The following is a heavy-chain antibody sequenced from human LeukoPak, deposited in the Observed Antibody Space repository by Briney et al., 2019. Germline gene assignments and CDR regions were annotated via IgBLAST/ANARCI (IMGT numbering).Heavy chain of an antibody. J-gene: IGHJ4*02. D-gene: IGHD7-27*01. CDR2: ISRNGTRT. CDR1: GFTFSDHA. CDR3: AKGSWVDS. V-gene: IGHV3-64*02. Sequence: GGSLRLSCATSGFTFSDHALHWVRQAPGKGLQYVSAISRNGTRTFYADSVKDRFTISRDNSTKTLYLQMNSLRPEDTAVYSCAKGSWVDSWGQGTLVTVSS.